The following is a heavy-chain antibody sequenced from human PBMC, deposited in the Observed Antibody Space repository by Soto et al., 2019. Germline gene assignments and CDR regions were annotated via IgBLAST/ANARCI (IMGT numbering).Heavy chain of an antibody. CDR2: ISASGDTV. CDR1: GLTSSGIE. D-gene: IGHD2-21*02. J-gene: IGHJ6*02. CDR3: AGLSVTGGVDV. Sequence: EVRLEESGGGFVQPGGALRLSCVFSGLTSSGIELNWVRQAAGKGLEWLSYISASGDTVDYIDSVRGRFTISRDNAKQTLFLQMSALRVEDTAVYYCAGLSVTGGVDVWGQGTTVTVSS. V-gene: IGHV3-48*03.